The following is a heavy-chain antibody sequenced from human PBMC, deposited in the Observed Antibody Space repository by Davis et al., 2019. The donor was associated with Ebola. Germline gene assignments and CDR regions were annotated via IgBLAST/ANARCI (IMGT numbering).Heavy chain of an antibody. CDR1: PYSISTYYY. CDR3: ARDLKYYYSGMDV. Sequence: SETLSLTCTVSPYSISTYYYWGWLRPPPGKGLEWIGSINHSGSTYYNPSLKSRVTISVDTSKNQFSLKMSSVTAADTAVYYCARDLKYYYSGMDVWGQGTTVTVSS. CDR2: INHSGST. D-gene: IGHD2/OR15-2a*01. V-gene: IGHV4-38-2*02. J-gene: IGHJ6*02.